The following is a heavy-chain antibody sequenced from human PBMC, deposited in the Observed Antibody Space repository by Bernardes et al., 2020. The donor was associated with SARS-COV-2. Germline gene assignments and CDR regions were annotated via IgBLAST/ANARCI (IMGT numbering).Heavy chain of an antibody. D-gene: IGHD6-6*01. CDR1: GLNFDNFA. CDR2: ISWNGANI. V-gene: IGHV3-9*01. J-gene: IGHJ3*02. CDR3: ARGARGEDAFDI. Sequence: GGSLRLSCAASGLNFDNFAMHWVRQAPGKGLEWVSGISWNGANIAYADSVKGRFTISRDNAKHSLYLQMNSLRAEDTAVYHCARGARGEDAFDIWGPGTMVTVSS.